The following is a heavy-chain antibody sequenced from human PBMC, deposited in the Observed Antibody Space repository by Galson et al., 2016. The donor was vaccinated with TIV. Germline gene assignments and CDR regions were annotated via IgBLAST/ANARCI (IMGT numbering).Heavy chain of an antibody. Sequence: SVKVSCKASGYTFNTFGISWVRQAPGQGPQWMGWISSYTGNTNYARKFQGRVTMTTDTSTSTAYLEVRSLRTDDTAIYYRAKDRMQGVVVVVSKPRFDYWGQGTLVTVSS. CDR1: GYTFNTFG. CDR2: ISSYTGNT. V-gene: IGHV1-18*01. D-gene: IGHD2-21*01. J-gene: IGHJ4*02. CDR3: AKDRMQGVVVVVSKPRFDY.